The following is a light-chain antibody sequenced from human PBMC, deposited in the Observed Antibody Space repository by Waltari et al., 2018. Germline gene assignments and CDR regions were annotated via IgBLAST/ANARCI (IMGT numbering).Light chain of an antibody. V-gene: IGKV3-15*01. CDR1: QSVSSD. J-gene: IGKJ4*01. CDR3: HQCGGSQRT. Sequence: EVVLTQSPATLSVSLGERATLSCRASQSVSSDLAWYQQKPGQAPRLIIHGASIRATGIPARFSGSGSGTEFTLTISRLEPEDSAVYYCHQCGGSQRTFGGGTRVEIK. CDR2: GAS.